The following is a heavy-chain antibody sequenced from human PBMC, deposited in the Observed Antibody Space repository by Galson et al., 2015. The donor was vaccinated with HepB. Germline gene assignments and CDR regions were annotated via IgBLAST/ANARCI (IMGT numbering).Heavy chain of an antibody. CDR2: ISYDGSNK. V-gene: IGHV3-30-3*01. J-gene: IGHJ4*02. Sequence: SLRLSCAASGFTFSSYAMHWVRQAPGKGLEWVAVISYDGSNKYYADSVKGRFTISRDNSKNTLYLQMNSLRAEDTAVYYCAKVREMATIRGVLGYWGQGTLVTVSS. D-gene: IGHD5-24*01. CDR1: GFTFSSYA. CDR3: AKVREMATIRGVLGY.